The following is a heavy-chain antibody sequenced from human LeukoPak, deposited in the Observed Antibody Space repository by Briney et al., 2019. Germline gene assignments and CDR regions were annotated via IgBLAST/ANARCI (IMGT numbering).Heavy chain of an antibody. J-gene: IGHJ4*02. Sequence: SVKVSCKASGGTISSYTISWVRQAPGQGLEWMGRIIPILGIANYAQKFQGRVTITADKSTSTAYMELSSLRSEDTAVYYCAREYCGGDCYTDRKGVDYWGQGTLVTVSS. D-gene: IGHD2-21*01. CDR2: IIPILGIA. CDR3: AREYCGGDCYTDRKGVDY. CDR1: GGTISSYT. V-gene: IGHV1-69*04.